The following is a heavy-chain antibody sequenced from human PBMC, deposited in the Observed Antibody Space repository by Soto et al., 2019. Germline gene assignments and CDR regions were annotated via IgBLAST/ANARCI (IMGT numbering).Heavy chain of an antibody. Sequence: ASVKVSFKASGYTFTSYYMHWLRQAPGQGLEWMGIINPSGGSTSYAQKFQGRVTMTRDTSTSTVYMELSSLRSEDTAVYYCARAPYYYDSSGYYSSYYFDYWGQGTLVTVSS. CDR2: INPSGGST. CDR3: ARAPYYYDSSGYYSSYYFDY. J-gene: IGHJ4*02. D-gene: IGHD3-22*01. CDR1: GYTFTSYY. V-gene: IGHV1-46*01.